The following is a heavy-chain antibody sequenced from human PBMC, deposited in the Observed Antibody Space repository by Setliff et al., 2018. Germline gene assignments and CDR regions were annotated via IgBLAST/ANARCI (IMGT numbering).Heavy chain of an antibody. D-gene: IGHD4-17*01. CDR1: GESIRSNNW. V-gene: IGHV4-4*02. CDR3: VRDAGDGYGVDAYAGGGFDF. Sequence: SETLSLTCTVSGESIRSNNWWNWVRQPPGKGLEWIGDIYQSGTTNYNPSLKSRVTISADTSKNQFSLKLKSVTAADTAVYYCVRDAGDGYGVDAYAGGGFDFWGQGTMVTVSS. J-gene: IGHJ3*01. CDR2: IYQSGTT.